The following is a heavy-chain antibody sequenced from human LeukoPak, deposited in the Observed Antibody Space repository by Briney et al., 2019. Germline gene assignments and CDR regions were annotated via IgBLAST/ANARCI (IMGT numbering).Heavy chain of an antibody. Sequence: GSLRLSCAASGLTVSSNYMSWVRQAPGKGLEWVSVIYSDGSTYYADSVKGRFTISRENAKNSLYLQMNSLRAGDTAVYYCARGAMYSSGWYWFDPWGQGTLVTVSS. CDR1: GLTVSSNY. D-gene: IGHD6-19*01. V-gene: IGHV3-66*01. J-gene: IGHJ5*02. CDR2: IYSDGST. CDR3: ARGAMYSSGWYWFDP.